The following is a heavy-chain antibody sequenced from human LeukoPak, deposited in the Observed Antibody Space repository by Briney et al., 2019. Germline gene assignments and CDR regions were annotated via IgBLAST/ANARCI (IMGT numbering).Heavy chain of an antibody. CDR3: ASSYYYDGDY. V-gene: IGHV3-7*01. CDR2: TNQDGSEK. J-gene: IGHJ4*02. CDR1: GFTFNIYW. D-gene: IGHD3-22*01. Sequence: GGSLRLSCAASGFTFNIYWMTWVRQAPGKGLEWVANTNQDGSEKNYVDSVKGRFTISRDNAKNSLYLQMNSLRDEDTALYYCASSYYYDGDYWGQGTLVTVSS.